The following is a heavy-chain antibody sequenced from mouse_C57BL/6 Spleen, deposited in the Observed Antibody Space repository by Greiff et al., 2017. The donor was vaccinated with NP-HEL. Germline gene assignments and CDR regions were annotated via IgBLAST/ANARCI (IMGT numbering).Heavy chain of an antibody. J-gene: IGHJ4*01. Sequence: VQLKESGPELVKPGASVKISCKASGYSFTDYNMNWVKQSNGKSLEWIGVINPNYGTTSYNQKFKGKATLTVDQSSSTAYMQLNSLTSEDSAVYYCARPPYYGSSFYAMDYWGQGTSVTVSS. CDR2: INPNYGTT. V-gene: IGHV1-39*01. CDR3: ARPPYYGSSFYAMDY. D-gene: IGHD1-1*01. CDR1: GYSFTDYN.